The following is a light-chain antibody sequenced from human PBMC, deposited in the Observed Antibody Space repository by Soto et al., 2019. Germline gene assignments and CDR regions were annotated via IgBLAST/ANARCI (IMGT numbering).Light chain of an antibody. CDR1: SSDVGRYNY. J-gene: IGLJ3*02. CDR3: TSYTSNTTWV. Sequence: QSVLTQPAAVSGPPGQSITLSCTGTSSDVGRYNYVSWYQQHSGKAPKLVIYEVRNRPSGISNRFSASKSGNTASLTISGLQAEDEADYYCTSYTSNTTWVFGGGTKLTVL. V-gene: IGLV2-14*01. CDR2: EVR.